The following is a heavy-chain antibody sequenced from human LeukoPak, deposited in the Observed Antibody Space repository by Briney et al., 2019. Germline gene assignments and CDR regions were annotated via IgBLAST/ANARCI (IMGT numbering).Heavy chain of an antibody. V-gene: IGHV3-30-3*01. CDR3: ARDDPGRCSGGSCYGAFDI. CDR1: GFIFSSYA. J-gene: IGHJ3*02. Sequence: PGGSLRLSCVASGFIFSSYAMHWVRQAPGKGLEWVAVISYDGSNKYYADSVKGRFTISRDNSKNTLYLQMNSLRAEDTAVYYCARDDPGRCSGGSCYGAFDIWGQGTMVTVSS. D-gene: IGHD2-15*01. CDR2: ISYDGSNK.